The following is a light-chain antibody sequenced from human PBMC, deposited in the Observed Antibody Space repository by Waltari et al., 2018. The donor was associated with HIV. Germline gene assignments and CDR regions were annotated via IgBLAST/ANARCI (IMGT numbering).Light chain of an antibody. CDR2: SNE. V-gene: IGLV1-44*01. CDR1: PSNIGSNS. J-gene: IGLJ2*01. CDR3: ATWDDTMSVV. Sequence: QSPLTQTPSMSGAPGQRVNISCSGGPSNIGSNSVNWYRQLPGPAPKLLIYSNEQRPSSVAVRFAGSKSATSAFLVISGLQSDDEADYYCATWDDTMSVVFGGGTRLTVL.